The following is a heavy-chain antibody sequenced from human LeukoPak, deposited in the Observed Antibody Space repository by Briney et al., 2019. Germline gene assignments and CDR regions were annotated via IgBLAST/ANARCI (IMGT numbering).Heavy chain of an antibody. CDR2: ISGSGGST. D-gene: IGHD6-13*01. V-gene: IGHV3-23*01. CDR3: AKASNSSSWYFYFDY. J-gene: IGHJ4*02. CDR1: GFTFSSYA. Sequence: GGSLRLSCAASGFTFSSYAMSWVRQAPGKGLEWVSAISGSGGSTYHADSVKGRFTISRDNSENTLYLQMNSLRAEDTAVYYCAKASNSSSWYFYFDYWGQGTLVTVSS.